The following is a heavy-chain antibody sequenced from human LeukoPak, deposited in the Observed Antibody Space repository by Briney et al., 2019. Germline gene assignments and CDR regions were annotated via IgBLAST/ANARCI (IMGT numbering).Heavy chain of an antibody. Sequence: GGSLRLSCAASGFTFSSYVMHWVRQAPGKGLEWVAFISYDGSNKYYADSVKGRFTISRDNSKNTLYLQMNSLRAEDTAVYYCARGSMVRGVKYYFDYWGQGTLVTVSS. J-gene: IGHJ4*02. CDR2: ISYDGSNK. CDR3: ARGSMVRGVKYYFDY. D-gene: IGHD3-10*01. V-gene: IGHV3-30*03. CDR1: GFTFSSYV.